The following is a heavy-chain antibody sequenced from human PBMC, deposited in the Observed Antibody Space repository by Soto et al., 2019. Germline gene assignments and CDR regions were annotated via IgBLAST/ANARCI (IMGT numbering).Heavy chain of an antibody. V-gene: IGHV4-31*03. CDR3: ARASSSSSAADY. J-gene: IGHJ4*02. Sequence: QVQLQESGPGLVKASQTLSLICSVSGESINSGGYYWSWIRHHPGKGLEWIGYIYDSESAYYNPSLKSRVTISMDTSKNHFAMKLSFVTAADTAVYYCARASSSSSAADYWGQGTLVTVSS. CDR1: GESINSGGYY. CDR2: IYDSESA. D-gene: IGHD6-6*01.